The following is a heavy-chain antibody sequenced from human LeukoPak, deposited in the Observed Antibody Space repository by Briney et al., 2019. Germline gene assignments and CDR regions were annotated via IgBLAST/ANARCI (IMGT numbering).Heavy chain of an antibody. V-gene: IGHV3-48*04. CDR2: IDARSGIT. CDR1: GFTFRIFG. D-gene: IGHD3-3*01. Sequence: GGSLRLSCAASGFTFRIFGLNWVRQAPGKGPEWVSYIDARSGITYYADSVQGRFTISRDDARESVFLQMDGLRVDDTAVYYCARAYDFGRGPPGDAFDNWGPGTWVIVSS. J-gene: IGHJ3*02. CDR3: ARAYDFGRGPPGDAFDN.